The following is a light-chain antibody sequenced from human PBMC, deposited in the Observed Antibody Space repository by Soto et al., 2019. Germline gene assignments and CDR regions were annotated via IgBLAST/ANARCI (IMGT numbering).Light chain of an antibody. CDR1: HSVTSSY. V-gene: IGKV3-20*01. CDR2: GAS. J-gene: IGKJ1*01. CDR3: QHYVTSLTT. Sequence: EIVLTQSPGTLSLSPVERATLSCRASHSVTSSYLAWYQQKPGQAPRLLIYGASSRATGIPDRFSGSGSGTDFTLTISRLEPEDFAVYYCQHYVTSLTTFGQGTKVDIK.